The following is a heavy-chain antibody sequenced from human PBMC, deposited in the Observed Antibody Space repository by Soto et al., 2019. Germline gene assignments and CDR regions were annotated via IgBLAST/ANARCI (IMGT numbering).Heavy chain of an antibody. CDR2: IYYSGTT. Sequence: SETLSLTCAVSGYSISSSNWWGWIRQPPGKGLEWIGYIYYSGTTYYNPSLKSRVTMSVDTSKNQFSLKLTSVTAVDTALYYCAGREIQGPIKYWGQGTLVTVSS. V-gene: IGHV4-28*01. J-gene: IGHJ4*02. CDR3: AGREIQGPIKY. CDR1: GYSISSSNW. D-gene: IGHD1-26*01.